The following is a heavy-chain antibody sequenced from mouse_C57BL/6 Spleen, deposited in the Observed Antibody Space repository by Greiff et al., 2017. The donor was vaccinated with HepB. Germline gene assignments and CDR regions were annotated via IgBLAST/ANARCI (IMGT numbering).Heavy chain of an antibody. CDR1: GYTFTEYT. CDR2: FYPGSGSI. Sequence: VQLQQSGAELVKPGASVKLSCKASGYTFTEYTIHWVKQRSGQGLEWIGWFYPGSGSIKYNEKFKDKATLTADKSSSTVYMELSRLTSEDSAVYFYARHGDDRDHHYYAMDYWGQGTPATVSS. J-gene: IGHJ4*01. CDR3: ARHGDDRDHHYYAMDY. V-gene: IGHV1-62-2*01.